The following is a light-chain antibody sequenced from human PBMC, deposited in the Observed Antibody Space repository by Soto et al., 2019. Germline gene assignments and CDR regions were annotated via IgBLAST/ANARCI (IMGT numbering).Light chain of an antibody. J-gene: IGLJ1*01. CDR2: EVS. V-gene: IGLV2-14*01. CDR1: SSDVGNYNY. Sequence: QSVLTQPASVSGSPGQSLTISCTGTSSDVGNYNYVSWYQQHPGKAPKLMIFEVSNRPSGVSNRFSGSKSGNTASLTISGLQTEDEADYYCSSYNTRSTRVFGSGTKVTL. CDR3: SSYNTRSTRV.